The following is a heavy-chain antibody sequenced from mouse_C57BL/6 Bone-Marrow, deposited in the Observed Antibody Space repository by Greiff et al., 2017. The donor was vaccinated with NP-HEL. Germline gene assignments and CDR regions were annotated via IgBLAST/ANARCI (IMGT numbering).Heavy chain of an antibody. D-gene: IGHD1-1*01. CDR1: GYTFTSYW. J-gene: IGHJ1*03. CDR3: ARCVYYVSSWYFDV. V-gene: IGHV1-64*01. CDR2: IHPNSGST. Sequence: QVQLQQPGAELVKPGASVKLSCKASGYTFTSYWMHWVKQRPGQGLEWIGMIHPNSGSTNYNEKFKSKATLTVDKSSSTAYMQRSSLTSEDSAVYYFARCVYYVSSWYFDVWGTGTTVTVSS.